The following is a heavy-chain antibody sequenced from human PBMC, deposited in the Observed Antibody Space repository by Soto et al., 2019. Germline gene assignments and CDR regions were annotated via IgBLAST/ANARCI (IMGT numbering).Heavy chain of an antibody. CDR2: ISAYNGNT. V-gene: IGHV1-18*01. J-gene: IGHJ5*02. Sequence: QVQLVQSGAEVKKPGASVKVSCKASGYTFTSYGISWVXXXPGQGLEWMGWISAYNGNTNYAQKLQGRVTMTTXXXXXXXXXXXXXXXXXXXXXXXXXXXXXXXXXXXXXXXXXXXWFDPWGQGTLVTVSS. CDR3: XXXXXXXXXXXXXXXXXXXWFDP. CDR1: GYTFTSYG.